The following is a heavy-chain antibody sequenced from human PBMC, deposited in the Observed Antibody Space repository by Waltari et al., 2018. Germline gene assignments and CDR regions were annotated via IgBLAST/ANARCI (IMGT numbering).Heavy chain of an antibody. Sequence: QVQLVESGGGVVQPGRSLRLSCAASGITFSTYGMHWVRQAPGKGLEWVAVISHDGSNKNYAGSVKGRFTISRDNSKNTLYLQMNSLRAEDTAVYYCAKGDIAVVPAAFDYWGQGTLVTVSS. CDR3: AKGDIAVVPAAFDY. J-gene: IGHJ4*02. V-gene: IGHV3-30*18. CDR1: GITFSTYG. CDR2: ISHDGSNK. D-gene: IGHD2-2*01.